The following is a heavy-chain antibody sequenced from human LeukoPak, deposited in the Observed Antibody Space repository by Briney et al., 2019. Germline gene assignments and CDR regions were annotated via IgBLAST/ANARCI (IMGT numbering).Heavy chain of an antibody. CDR3: ASALTTVTPHFHY. J-gene: IGHJ4*02. CDR1: VFIFSDYW. V-gene: IGHV3-74*01. CDR2: NDTDGSSA. Sequence: GGCVSLSCASCVFIFSDYWMHWVRQAPGRGWVGVSCNDTDGSSANYADCVKGRFTISRDNAKNTVYLQMNSLRVEDTGVYYCASALTTVTPHFHYWGQGTMVTVSS. D-gene: IGHD4-17*01.